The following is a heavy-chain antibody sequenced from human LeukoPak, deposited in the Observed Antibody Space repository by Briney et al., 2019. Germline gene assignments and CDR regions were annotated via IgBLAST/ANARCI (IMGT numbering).Heavy chain of an antibody. CDR2: IDQSGNEK. CDR1: GFIFSRYW. V-gene: IGHV3-7*01. Sequence: GGSLRLSCAASGFIFSRYWMTWVRQAPGKGLEWVANIDQSGNEKFYVDSVKGRFTISRDNSKNSLYLQLNSPRVEDTAVYYCARDQGAAGDFWGQGTLVTVSS. D-gene: IGHD6-13*01. J-gene: IGHJ4*02. CDR3: ARDQGAAGDF.